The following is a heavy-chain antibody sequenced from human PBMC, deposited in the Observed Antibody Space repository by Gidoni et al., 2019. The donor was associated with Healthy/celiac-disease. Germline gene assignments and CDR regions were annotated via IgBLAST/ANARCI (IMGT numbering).Heavy chain of an antibody. CDR1: GFTLSSYA. CDR2: ISYDGSNK. Sequence: QVQLVESGGGVVQPGRSRRLSCAASGFTLSSYAMHWVRQAPGKGLEWVAVISYDGSNKYYADSVKGRFTISRDNSKNTLYLQMNSLRAEDTAVYYCAREFIGSESGTDYWGQGTLVTVSS. V-gene: IGHV3-30-3*01. CDR3: AREFIGSESGTDY. J-gene: IGHJ4*02. D-gene: IGHD1-26*01.